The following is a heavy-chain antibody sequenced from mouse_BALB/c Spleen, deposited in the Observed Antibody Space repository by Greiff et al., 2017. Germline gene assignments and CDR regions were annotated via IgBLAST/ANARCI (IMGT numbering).Heavy chain of an antibody. CDR3: TRGKYGNYGAMDY. CDR2: ISSGGSYT. CDR1: GFTFSSYT. Sequence: EVNLVESGGGLVKPGGSLKLSCAASGFTFSSYTMSWVRQTPEKRLEWVATISSGGSYTYYPDSVKGRFTISRDNAKNTLYLQMSSLKSEDTAMYYCTRGKYGNYGAMDYWGQGTSVTVSS. J-gene: IGHJ4*01. D-gene: IGHD2-1*01. V-gene: IGHV5-6-4*01.